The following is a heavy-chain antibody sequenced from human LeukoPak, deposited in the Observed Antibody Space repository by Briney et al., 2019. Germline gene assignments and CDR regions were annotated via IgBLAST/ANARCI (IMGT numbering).Heavy chain of an antibody. CDR2: ISSSSSYI. V-gene: IGHV3-21*01. CDR1: GFTFSSYA. J-gene: IGHJ6*03. Sequence: GGSLRLSCAASGFTFSSYAMHWVRQAPGKGLEWVSSISSSSSYIYYADSVKGRFTISRDNAKNSLYLQMNSLRAEDTAVYYCARDPDSGSYFYYYYMDVWGKGTTVTVSS. D-gene: IGHD1-26*01. CDR3: ARDPDSGSYFYYYYMDV.